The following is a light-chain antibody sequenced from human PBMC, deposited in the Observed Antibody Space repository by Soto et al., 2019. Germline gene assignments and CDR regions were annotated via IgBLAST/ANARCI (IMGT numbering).Light chain of an antibody. CDR2: AAS. Sequence: DIQMTQSPSSVSASVGDRVTITCRASQGIGNWLAWYQQKPGKAPKLLIYAASSLQSGVPSRFSGSGSGTDFTLTISSLQPEDFATYYCQQADSFTTFGPGTKVDIK. J-gene: IGKJ3*01. CDR3: QQADSFTT. CDR1: QGIGNW. V-gene: IGKV1-12*01.